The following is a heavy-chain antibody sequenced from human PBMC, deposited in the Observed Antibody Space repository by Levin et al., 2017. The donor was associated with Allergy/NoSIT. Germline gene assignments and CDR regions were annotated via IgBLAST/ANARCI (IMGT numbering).Heavy chain of an antibody. CDR2: IIPIFGTA. Sequence: SVKVSCKASGGTFSSYAISWVRQAPGQGLEWMGGIIPIFGTANYAQKFQGRVTITADKSTSTAYMELSSLRSEDTAVYYCARGRLVVAHPTAYYGEDYWGQGTLVTVSS. CDR1: GGTFSSYA. J-gene: IGHJ4*02. CDR3: ARGRLVVAHPTAYYGEDY. V-gene: IGHV1-69*06. D-gene: IGHD4-17*01.